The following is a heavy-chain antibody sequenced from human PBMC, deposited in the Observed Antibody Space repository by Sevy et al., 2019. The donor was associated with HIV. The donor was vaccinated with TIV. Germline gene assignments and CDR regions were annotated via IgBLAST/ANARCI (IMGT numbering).Heavy chain of an antibody. V-gene: IGHV3-21*01. D-gene: IGHD3-9*01. CDR1: GFTFSSYS. CDR2: ISSSSSYI. CDR3: ARDGGGYDILTGYYNNGWFDP. J-gene: IGHJ5*02. Sequence: GGSLRLSCAASGFTFSSYSMNWVRQAPGKGLEWVSSISSSSSYIYYADSVKGRFTISRDNAKNSLYLQMNSLRAEDTDVYYCARDGGGYDILTGYYNNGWFDPWGQGTLVTVSS.